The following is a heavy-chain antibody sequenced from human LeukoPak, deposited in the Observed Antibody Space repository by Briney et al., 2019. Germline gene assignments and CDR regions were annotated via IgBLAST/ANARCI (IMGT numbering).Heavy chain of an antibody. CDR2: INHSGST. D-gene: IGHD3-10*01. J-gene: IGHJ4*02. CDR1: GGSFSGYY. V-gene: IGHV4-34*01. CDR3: ARLAYGSGSYYKIDY. Sequence: SETLSLTCAVYGGSFSGYYWSWIRQPPGKGLEWIGEINHSGSTNYNPSLKSRVTISVDTSKNQFSLKLSSVTAADTAVYYCARLAYGSGSYYKIDYWGQGTLVTVSS.